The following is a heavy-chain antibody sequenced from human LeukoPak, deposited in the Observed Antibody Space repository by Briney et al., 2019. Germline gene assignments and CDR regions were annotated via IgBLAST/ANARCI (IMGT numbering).Heavy chain of an antibody. CDR1: GGSISSYY. D-gene: IGHD5-18*01. V-gene: IGHV4-59*01. J-gene: IGHJ4*02. Sequence: SETLSLTCTVSGGSISSYYWSWIRQPPGKGLEWIWYIYYSGSTNYNPSLKSRVTISVDTSKNQFSLKLSSVTAADTAVYYCARGALVSYSCGPFDYWGQGALVTVSS. CDR3: ARGALVSYSCGPFDY. CDR2: IYYSGST.